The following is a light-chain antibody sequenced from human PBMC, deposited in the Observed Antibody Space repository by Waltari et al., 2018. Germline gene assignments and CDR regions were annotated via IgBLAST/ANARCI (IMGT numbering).Light chain of an antibody. CDR2: DAS. CDR1: QHAATT. CDR3: QQFNNWPPYN. V-gene: IGKV3-15*01. J-gene: IGKJ2*01. Sequence: ETVMTQSPVSLSVSPGERPVHFCGASQHAATTLAWYQQKPGQAPRLLIYDASTRATGIPARFSGSGSGTEFTLTISSLQPEDVAVYYCQQFNNWPPYNFGPGTKVEIK.